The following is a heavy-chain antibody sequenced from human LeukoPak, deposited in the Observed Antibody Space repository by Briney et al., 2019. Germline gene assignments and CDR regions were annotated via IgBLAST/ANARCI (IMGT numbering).Heavy chain of an antibody. CDR2: IYYSGST. J-gene: IGHJ6*03. CDR3: ARHGMQSGYDSYYYYYYYMDV. CDR1: GGSISSRSSY. V-gene: IGHV4-39*01. Sequence: SETLSLTCTVSGGSISSRSSYWGWIRQPPGKGLEWIGTIYYSGSTYYNPSLKSRVTIPVDTSKNQFSLKLSSVTAADTAVYYCARHGMQSGYDSYYYYYYYMDVWGKGTTVSVSS. D-gene: IGHD5-12*01.